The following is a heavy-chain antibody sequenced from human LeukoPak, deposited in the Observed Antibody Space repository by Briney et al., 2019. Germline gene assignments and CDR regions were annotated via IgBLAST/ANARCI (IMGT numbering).Heavy chain of an antibody. J-gene: IGHJ4*02. V-gene: IGHV3-15*01. Sequence: GGSLRLSCAASGFTFNKAWMSWVRLAPGKGLEWVGRSKNKGDGGTTDYAAPVKGRFTVSRDDSKSTLYLQMNSLKTEDTAVYYCTTSGTPFEYWGQGTRVTVSS. CDR3: TTSGTPFEY. CDR2: SKNKGDGGTT. D-gene: IGHD3-10*01. CDR1: GFTFNKAW.